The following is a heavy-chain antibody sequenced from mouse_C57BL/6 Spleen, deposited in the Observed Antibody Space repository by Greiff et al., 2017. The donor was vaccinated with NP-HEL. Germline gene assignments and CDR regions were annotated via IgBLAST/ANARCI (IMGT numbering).Heavy chain of an antibody. CDR3: ARYIAFYYYAMDY. CDR1: GFTFTDYY. J-gene: IGHJ4*01. V-gene: IGHV7-3*01. CDR2: IRNKANGYTT. Sequence: EVKVVESGGGLVQPGGSLSLSCAASGFTFTDYYMSWVRQPPGKALEWLGFIRNKANGYTTEYSASVKGRFTISRDNSQSILYLQMNALRAEDSATYYCARYIAFYYYAMDYWGQGTSVTVSS. D-gene: IGHD6-1*01.